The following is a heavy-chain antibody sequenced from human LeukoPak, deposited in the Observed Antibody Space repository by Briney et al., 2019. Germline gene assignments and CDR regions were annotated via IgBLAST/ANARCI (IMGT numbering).Heavy chain of an antibody. CDR2: IIPILGIA. Sequence: SVKVSCKASGGTFSSYAISWVRQAPGQGLEWMGRIIPILGIANYAQKFQGRVTITADKSTSTAYMELSSLRSEDTAVYYCARVGAWIQFDPWGQGTLVTVSS. V-gene: IGHV1-69*04. CDR3: ARVGAWIQFDP. CDR1: GGTFSSYA. D-gene: IGHD5-18*01. J-gene: IGHJ5*02.